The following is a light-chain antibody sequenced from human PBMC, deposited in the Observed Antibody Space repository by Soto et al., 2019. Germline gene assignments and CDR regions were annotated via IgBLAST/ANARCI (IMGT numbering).Light chain of an antibody. CDR1: QSVSSSY. CDR2: GAS. Sequence: EIVLTQSPGTLSLSPGERATLSCRASQSVSSSYLAWYQQKPGQAPRLLICGASSRATGIPDRFSASGSGTDFTLTLSRLEPEDFAVYYCQQYDRSPWTFGQGNKVEIK. CDR3: QQYDRSPWT. V-gene: IGKV3-20*01. J-gene: IGKJ1*01.